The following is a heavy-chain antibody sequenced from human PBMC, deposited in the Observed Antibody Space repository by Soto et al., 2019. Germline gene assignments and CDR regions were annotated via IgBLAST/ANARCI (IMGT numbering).Heavy chain of an antibody. Sequence: ASVKVSCKASGYTFTSYYMHWVRQAPGQGLEWMGIINPSGGSTSYAQKFQCRVTMTRDTSTSTVYMELSSLRSEDTAVYYCARHLRLRAGTNNGMDVWGQGTTVTVSS. V-gene: IGHV1-46*01. J-gene: IGHJ6*02. CDR3: ARHLRLRAGTNNGMDV. D-gene: IGHD1-7*01. CDR1: GYTFTSYY. CDR2: INPSGGST.